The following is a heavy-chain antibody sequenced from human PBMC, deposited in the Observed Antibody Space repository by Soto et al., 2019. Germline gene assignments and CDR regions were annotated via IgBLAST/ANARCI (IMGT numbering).Heavy chain of an antibody. CDR2: INHSGST. D-gene: IGHD3-3*01. CDR1: GGSFSGYY. J-gene: IGHJ6*03. CDR3: ASRNFWSGYSISSYMDV. Sequence: SETLSLTCAVYGGSFSGYYWSWIRQPPGKGLEWIGEINHSGSTNYNPSLKSRVTISVDTSKNQFSLKLSSVTAADTAVYYCASRNFWSGYSISSYMDVWGKGTTVTV. V-gene: IGHV4-34*01.